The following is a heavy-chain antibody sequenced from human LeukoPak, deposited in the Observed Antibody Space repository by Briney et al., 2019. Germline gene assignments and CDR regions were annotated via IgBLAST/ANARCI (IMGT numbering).Heavy chain of an antibody. V-gene: IGHV3-23*01. D-gene: IGHD5-12*01. Sequence: GGSLRLSCAASGFTFSSYAMSWVRQAPGKGLEWVSAISGSGGSTYYADSVKGRFTISRDNSKNTLYLQMNGLRAEDTAVYYCAKGAARGYSGYDPYFDYWGQGTLVTVSS. J-gene: IGHJ4*02. CDR2: ISGSGGST. CDR1: GFTFSSYA. CDR3: AKGAARGYSGYDPYFDY.